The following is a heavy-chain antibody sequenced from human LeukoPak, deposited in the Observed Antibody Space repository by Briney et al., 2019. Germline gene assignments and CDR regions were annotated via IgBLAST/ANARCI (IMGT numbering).Heavy chain of an antibody. CDR2: IYTSGST. J-gene: IGHJ3*02. D-gene: IGHD3-3*01. CDR3: ARTDYYDFWSGYYTGSVDCAFDI. Sequence: SGTLSLTCTVSGGSISSYYWSWIRQPAGKGLEWIGRIYTSGSTNYNPSLKSRVTMSVDTSKNQFSLKLSSVTAADTAVYYCARTDYYDFWSGYYTGSVDCAFDIWGQGTMVTVSS. CDR1: GGSISSYY. V-gene: IGHV4-4*07.